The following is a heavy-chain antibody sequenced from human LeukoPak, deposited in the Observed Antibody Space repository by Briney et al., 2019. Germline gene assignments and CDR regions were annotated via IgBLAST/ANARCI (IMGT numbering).Heavy chain of an antibody. V-gene: IGHV3-7*01. CDR2: IKQDGSEK. CDR1: GFTFSSYW. CDR3: AKGDAYGDYPYPDAFDI. Sequence: GGSLRLSCAASGFTFSSYWMSWVRQAPGKGLEWVANIKQDGSEKYYVDSVKGRFTISRDNAKKSLYLQMNSLRAEDTAVYYCAKGDAYGDYPYPDAFDIWGQGTMVTVSS. D-gene: IGHD4-17*01. J-gene: IGHJ3*02.